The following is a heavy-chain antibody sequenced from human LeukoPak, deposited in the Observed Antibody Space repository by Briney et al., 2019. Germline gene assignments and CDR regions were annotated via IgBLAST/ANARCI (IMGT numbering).Heavy chain of an antibody. Sequence: GGSLRLSCAASGFTFSSYAMSWVRQAPGKGLGWVSAISVSGGSTYYADSVKGRFTISRDNSKNTLYLQMNSLRAEDTAVYYCYSAWRGDYFDYWGQGTLVTVSS. D-gene: IGHD6-19*01. CDR2: ISVSGGST. V-gene: IGHV3-23*01. CDR1: GFTFSSYA. CDR3: YSAWRGDYFDY. J-gene: IGHJ4*02.